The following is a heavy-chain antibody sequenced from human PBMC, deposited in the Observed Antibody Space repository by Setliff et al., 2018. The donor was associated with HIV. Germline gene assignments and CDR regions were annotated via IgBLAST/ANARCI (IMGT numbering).Heavy chain of an antibody. J-gene: IGHJ3*02. D-gene: IGHD3-9*01. Sequence: PGESLKISCAASGFTFSGAEIHWVRQVSGKGLEWVGRIRSKADKYATDYGASAKGRFIISRDDSKKTAYLQMSSLRAEDTAMYFCARDPYDSLTIYYGAFDIWGQGTMVTVSS. V-gene: IGHV3-73*01. CDR1: GFTFSGAE. CDR2: IRSKADKYAT. CDR3: ARDPYDSLTIYYGAFDI.